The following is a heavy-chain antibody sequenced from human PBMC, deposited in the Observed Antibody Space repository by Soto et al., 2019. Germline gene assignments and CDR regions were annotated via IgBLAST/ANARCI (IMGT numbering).Heavy chain of an antibody. J-gene: IGHJ6*02. D-gene: IGHD2-15*01. V-gene: IGHV3-23*01. CDR2: ISGSGGST. Sequence: EVQLLESGGGLVQPGGSLRLSCAASGFTFSSYAMSWVRQAPGKGLEWVSAISGSGGSTYYADSVKGRFTISRDNSKNTLYLQMNSLRAEDTAVYYCAKVDIVVVVAATQYYYGMDVWGQGTTVTVSS. CDR3: AKVDIVVVVAATQYYYGMDV. CDR1: GFTFSSYA.